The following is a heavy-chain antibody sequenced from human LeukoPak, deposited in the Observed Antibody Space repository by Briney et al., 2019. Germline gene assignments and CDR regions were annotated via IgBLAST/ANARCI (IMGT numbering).Heavy chain of an antibody. D-gene: IGHD3-3*01. Sequence: KPGGSLRLSCAASGFTFSSYSMNWVRQAPGKGLEWVSSISSSSSYIYYADSVKGRFTIPRDNAKNSLYLQMNSLRAEDTAVYYCARAPSYYDFWSGPNYYYYMDVWGKGTTVTISS. J-gene: IGHJ6*03. CDR1: GFTFSSYS. CDR3: ARAPSYYDFWSGPNYYYYMDV. V-gene: IGHV3-21*01. CDR2: ISSSSSYI.